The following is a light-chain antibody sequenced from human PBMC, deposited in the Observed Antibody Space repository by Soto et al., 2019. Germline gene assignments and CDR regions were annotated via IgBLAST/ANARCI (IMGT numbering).Light chain of an antibody. J-gene: IGKJ4*01. Sequence: VLTHSPGTLSLSPGERATLSCRASLTVSRNYLAWYQQKAGQAPRLVIYGASNRATGIPDRFSASGSGTDFTLTISRLEPEDFAVYYCQQFTSYPLTFGGGTKVDIK. CDR2: GAS. CDR3: QQFTSYPLT. V-gene: IGKV3-20*01. CDR1: LTVSRNY.